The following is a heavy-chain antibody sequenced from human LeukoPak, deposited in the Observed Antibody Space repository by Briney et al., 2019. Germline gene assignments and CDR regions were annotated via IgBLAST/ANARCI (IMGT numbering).Heavy chain of an antibody. CDR3: AGVSGYFDDY. V-gene: IGHV4-39*07. CDR1: GGSISSSSSY. D-gene: IGHD3-9*01. CDR2: IYYGVGT. J-gene: IGHJ4*02. Sequence: SETLSLTCTVPGGSISSSSSYRGWIRQPPGEGLEWIGRIYYGVGTYYNPSSKSRLTISEATSKNHFSLKLTAVTAATTPVYYCAGVSGYFDDYWGQGTLVTVSS.